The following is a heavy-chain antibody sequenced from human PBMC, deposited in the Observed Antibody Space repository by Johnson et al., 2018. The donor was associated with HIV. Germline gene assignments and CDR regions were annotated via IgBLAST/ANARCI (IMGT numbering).Heavy chain of an antibody. CDR2: INSDGSST. V-gene: IGHV3-74*01. Sequence: VQLVESGGGLVQPGGSLRLSCAASGFTFSSYWMHWVRQAPGKGLVWVSRINSDGSSTSYADSVKGRFTISRDNAKNSLYLQINSLRAEDTAVYYCATFGGGSFHAFDIWGQGTMVTVSS. CDR1: GFTFSSYW. D-gene: IGHD1-26*01. J-gene: IGHJ3*02. CDR3: ATFGGGSFHAFDI.